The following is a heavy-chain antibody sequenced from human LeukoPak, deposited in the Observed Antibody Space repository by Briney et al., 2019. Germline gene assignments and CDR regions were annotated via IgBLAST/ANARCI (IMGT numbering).Heavy chain of an antibody. CDR3: ARPYYDSNAPPYDY. CDR2: ISAYNGNT. Sequence: GASVKVSCKASGYTFTSYGISWVRQAPGQGLEWMGWISAYNGNTNYAQKLQGRVTMTTDTSTSTAYMELRSLRSDDTAVYYCARPYYDSNAPPYDYWGQGTLVTVSS. CDR1: GYTFTSYG. J-gene: IGHJ4*02. D-gene: IGHD3-22*01. V-gene: IGHV1-18*01.